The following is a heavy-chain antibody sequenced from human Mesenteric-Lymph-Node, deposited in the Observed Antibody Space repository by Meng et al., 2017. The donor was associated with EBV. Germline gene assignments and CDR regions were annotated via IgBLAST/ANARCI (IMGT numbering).Heavy chain of an antibody. CDR1: GDAFSDYY. CDR3: ARALYSNSYYGSLSY. Sequence: QWQLQQGGAGLFKPSETLSLTCAVYGDAFSDYYWTWIRQTPGKGLEWIGEVHRSGSTNYNPSLKSRVIISIDTSKNQFSLKLTSVTAADTAVYYCARALYSNSYYGSLSYWGLGTLVTVSS. J-gene: IGHJ4*02. V-gene: IGHV4-34*02. CDR2: VHRSGST. D-gene: IGHD3-10*01.